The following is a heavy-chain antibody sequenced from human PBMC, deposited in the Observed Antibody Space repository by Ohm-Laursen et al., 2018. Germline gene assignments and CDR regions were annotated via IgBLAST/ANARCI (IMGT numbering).Heavy chain of an antibody. CDR3: ARGSAEVGYYYYYGMDV. CDR2: ISSSSSYI. J-gene: IGHJ6*02. Sequence: SLRLSCTASGFTFSSYSMNWVRRAPGKGLEWVSSISSSSSYIYYADSVKGRFTISRDSAKNSLYLQMNSLRAEDTAVYYCARGSAEVGYYYYYGMDVWGQGATVTVSS. CDR1: GFTFSSYS. V-gene: IGHV3-21*04.